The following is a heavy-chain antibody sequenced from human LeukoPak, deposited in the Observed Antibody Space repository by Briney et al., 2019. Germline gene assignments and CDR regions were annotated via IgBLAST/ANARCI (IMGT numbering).Heavy chain of an antibody. V-gene: IGHV1-69*05. D-gene: IGHD1-7*01. CDR1: GGTFSSYA. Sequence: GASVKVSCKASGGTFSSYAISWVRQAPGQRLEWMGGIIPIFGTANYAQKFQGRVTITTDESTSTAYMELSSLRSEDTAVNYCARECLELRQPYYYYYMDVWGKGTTVTVSS. CDR2: IIPIFGTA. CDR3: ARECLELRQPYYYYYMDV. J-gene: IGHJ6*03.